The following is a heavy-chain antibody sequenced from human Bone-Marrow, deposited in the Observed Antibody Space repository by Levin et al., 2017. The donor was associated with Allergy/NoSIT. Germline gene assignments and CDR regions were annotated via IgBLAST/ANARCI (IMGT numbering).Heavy chain of an antibody. CDR2: INRSSESV. V-gene: IGHV3-48*01. J-gene: IGHJ6*03. Sequence: QSGGSLRLSCEAYGFTFRNYEMHWVRQAPGKGLEWISYINRSSESVYYADSVKGRFTISRDNARDSLYLHMNNLRADDTAVYYCTRDQVSGRGWYIDSYYYFKDVWGKGTTVTVSS. D-gene: IGHD6-19*01. CDR1: GFTFRNYE. CDR3: TRDQVSGRGWYIDSYYYFKDV.